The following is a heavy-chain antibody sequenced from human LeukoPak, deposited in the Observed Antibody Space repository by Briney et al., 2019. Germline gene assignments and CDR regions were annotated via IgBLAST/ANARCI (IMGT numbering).Heavy chain of an antibody. CDR2: IHNSGST. V-gene: IGHV4-59*01. CDR1: GGSISSNY. CDR3: ARCRSYDSSGYCDAVDI. Sequence: SETLSLTCTVAGGSISSNYWSWIRQPPGKGLEWIGYIHNSGSTNYNPSLKSRVTISVDTSKKQFSLKLSPVTAADTAVYYCARCRSYDSSGYCDAVDIWGQGTMVTVSS. J-gene: IGHJ3*02. D-gene: IGHD3-22*01.